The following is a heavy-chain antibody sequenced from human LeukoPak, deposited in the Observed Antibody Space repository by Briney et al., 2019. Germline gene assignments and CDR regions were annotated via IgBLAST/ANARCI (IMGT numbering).Heavy chain of an antibody. J-gene: IGHJ4*02. Sequence: SETLSLTCTVSGGSISSSSYYWGGIRQPPGKGLEWIGSIYYSGSTYYNPSLKSRVTISVDTSKNQFSLKLSSVTAADTAVYYCARQATGTQRFDYWGQGTLVTVSS. V-gene: IGHV4-39*01. CDR1: GGSISSSSYY. CDR3: ARQATGTQRFDY. D-gene: IGHD1-1*01. CDR2: IYYSGST.